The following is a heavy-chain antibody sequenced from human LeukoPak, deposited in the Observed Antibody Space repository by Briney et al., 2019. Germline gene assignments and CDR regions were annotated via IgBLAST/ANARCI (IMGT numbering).Heavy chain of an antibody. J-gene: IGHJ4*02. Sequence: SETLSLTCAVYGGSFSGYYWSWIRQPPGKGLEWMGEINHSGSTHYNPSLKSRVNISLDTSKNQFYVPLNSVTAADTAVYYCARHYPGLYYFDFWGQGTLVSVSS. CDR2: INHSGST. CDR3: ARHYPGLYYFDF. V-gene: IGHV4-34*01. D-gene: IGHD1-26*01. CDR1: GGSFSGYY.